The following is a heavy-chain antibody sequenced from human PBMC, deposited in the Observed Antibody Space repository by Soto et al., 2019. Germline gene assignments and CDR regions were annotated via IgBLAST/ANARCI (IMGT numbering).Heavy chain of an antibody. Sequence: SETLSLTCTVSCGPISSSSYYWGWIRQPPGKGREWIGSIYYSGSTYYNPSLKSRVTISVDTSKNQFSLKLSSVTAADTAVYYCARHFREYYYYYYGMDVWGQGTTVTVSS. J-gene: IGHJ6*02. V-gene: IGHV4-39*01. CDR3: ARHFREYYYYYYGMDV. D-gene: IGHD3-10*01. CDR1: CGPISSSSYY. CDR2: IYYSGST.